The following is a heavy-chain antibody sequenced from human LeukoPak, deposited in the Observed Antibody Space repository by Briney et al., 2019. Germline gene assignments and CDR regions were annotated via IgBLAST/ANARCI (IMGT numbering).Heavy chain of an antibody. J-gene: IGHJ6*02. D-gene: IGHD1-26*01. CDR1: GGSFSGYY. Sequence: SETLSLTCAVYGGSFSGYYWSWIRQPPGKGLEWIGEINHSGSTNYNPSLKSRVTISVDTSKNQFSLKLSSVTAADTAVYYCAREEWELPPPYYYYGMDVWGQGTTVTVSS. CDR3: AREEWELPPPYYYYGMDV. CDR2: INHSGST. V-gene: IGHV4-34*01.